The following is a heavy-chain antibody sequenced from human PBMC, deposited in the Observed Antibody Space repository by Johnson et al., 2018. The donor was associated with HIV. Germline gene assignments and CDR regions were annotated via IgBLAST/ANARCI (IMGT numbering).Heavy chain of an antibody. Sequence: QVQLVESGGGVVQPGGSLRLSCAASGFTFSSYGMHWVRQGPGKGLEWVAFISFDGSNKKYADSVKGLFTISRDNSKNTLYLQMNSLRAGDTAVYYCARGPSVVTLHAFDLWGQGTLVTVSS. V-gene: IGHV3-33*05. J-gene: IGHJ3*01. CDR2: ISFDGSNK. D-gene: IGHD4-23*01. CDR3: ARGPSVVTLHAFDL. CDR1: GFTFSSYG.